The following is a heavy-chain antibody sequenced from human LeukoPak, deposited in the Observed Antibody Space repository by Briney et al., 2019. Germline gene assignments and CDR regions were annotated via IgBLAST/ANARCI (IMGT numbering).Heavy chain of an antibody. CDR3: ARGIHYYDSSGPFDYYYYGMDV. CDR1: GYTFTSYD. CDR2: MNPNSGNT. J-gene: IGHJ6*02. Sequence: ASVKVSCKASGYTFTSYDINWVRQATGQGLEWMGWMNPNSGNTGYAQKFQGRVTMTRNTSLSTAYMELSSLRSEDTAVYYCARGIHYYDSSGPFDYYYYGMDVWGQGTTVTVSS. V-gene: IGHV1-8*01. D-gene: IGHD3-22*01.